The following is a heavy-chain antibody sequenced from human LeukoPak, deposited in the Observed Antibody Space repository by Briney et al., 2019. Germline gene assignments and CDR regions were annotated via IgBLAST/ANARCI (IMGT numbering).Heavy chain of an antibody. Sequence: PSETLSLTCTVFGGSFSSYYWSWIRQPAGKGLEWIGRIYPSGSTNYNPSLKSRVTMSVDTSKNQFSLKLSSVTAADTAVYYCARCLVVRGVITDYYYYYMDVWGKGTTVTISS. CDR1: GGSFSSYY. D-gene: IGHD3-10*01. CDR3: ARCLVVRGVITDYYYYYMDV. CDR2: IYPSGST. V-gene: IGHV4-4*07. J-gene: IGHJ6*03.